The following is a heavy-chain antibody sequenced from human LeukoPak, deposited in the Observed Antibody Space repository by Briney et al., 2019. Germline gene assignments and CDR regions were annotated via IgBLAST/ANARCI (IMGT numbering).Heavy chain of an antibody. CDR1: GFTFSSYA. V-gene: IGHV3-23*01. Sequence: GGSLRLSCAASGFTFSSYAMSWVRQAPGKGLEWVSAISGSGGSTYYADSVKGRFTISRDNSKNTLYLQMNSLRAEDTAVYYCAKRASSGYYGSGGFDIWGQGTMVTVSS. CDR2: ISGSGGST. CDR3: AKRASSGYYGSGGFDI. D-gene: IGHD3-10*01. J-gene: IGHJ3*02.